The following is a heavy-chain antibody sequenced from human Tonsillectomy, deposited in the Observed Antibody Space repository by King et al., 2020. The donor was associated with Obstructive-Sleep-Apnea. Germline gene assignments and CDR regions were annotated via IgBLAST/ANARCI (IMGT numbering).Heavy chain of an antibody. Sequence: VQLVESGGGLVKPGGSLRLSCAASGFTFSDYYISWIRQAPGKGLEGVSYISSSGSTISYADSVKGRFTISRDNAKNSLYLQMNSLRAEDTAVYYCAREDIAAAPLTRWGQGTLVTVSS. J-gene: IGHJ4*02. CDR1: GFTFSDYY. D-gene: IGHD6-13*01. CDR2: ISSSGSTI. V-gene: IGHV3-11*01. CDR3: AREDIAAAPLTR.